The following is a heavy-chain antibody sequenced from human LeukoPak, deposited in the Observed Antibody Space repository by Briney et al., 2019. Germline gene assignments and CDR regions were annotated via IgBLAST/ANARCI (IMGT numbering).Heavy chain of an antibody. CDR3: ARFVEMALYFDY. D-gene: IGHD5-24*01. V-gene: IGHV4-31*03. CDR2: IYYSGST. CDR1: GGSISSGGYY. Sequence: SQTLSLTCTVSGGSISSGGYYWSWIRQHPGKGLEWIGYIYYSGSTYYHPSLKSRVTISVDTSKNQFSLKLSSVTAADTAVYYCARFVEMALYFDYWGQGTLVTVSS. J-gene: IGHJ4*02.